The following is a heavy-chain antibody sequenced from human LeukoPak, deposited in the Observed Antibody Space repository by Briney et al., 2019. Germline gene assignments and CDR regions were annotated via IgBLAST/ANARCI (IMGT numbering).Heavy chain of an antibody. CDR3: ASGIRAFDN. CDR2: TYSGGST. J-gene: IGHJ4*02. CDR1: GFTVSSTY. Sequence: PGGSLRLSCLASGFTVSSTYMSWVRQAPGKGLEWVPVTYSGGSTYYADSVKGRCTISRDNSKNTLYLQMNSLRGEDTAVYYCASGIRAFDNWGQGTLVTVSA. D-gene: IGHD1-26*01. V-gene: IGHV3-66*01.